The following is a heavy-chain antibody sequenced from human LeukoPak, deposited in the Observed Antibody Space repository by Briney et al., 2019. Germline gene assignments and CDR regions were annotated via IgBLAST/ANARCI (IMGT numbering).Heavy chain of an antibody. CDR3: ARVDFAGDYYYYYMDV. V-gene: IGHV4-59*01. CDR1: GGSISSYF. D-gene: IGHD3/OR15-3a*01. Sequence: SETLSLTCTVSGGSISSYFWSWIRQPPGKGLEWIGYVYYSGTTNYNPSLKSRATMSVDTSKNQFSLKLDSVTAADTAVYYCARVDFAGDYYYYYMDVWGKGTTVTVSS. J-gene: IGHJ6*03. CDR2: VYYSGTT.